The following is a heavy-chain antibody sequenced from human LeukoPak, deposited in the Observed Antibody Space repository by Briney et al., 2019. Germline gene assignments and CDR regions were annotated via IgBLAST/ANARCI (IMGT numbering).Heavy chain of an antibody. J-gene: IGHJ5*02. CDR3: ARGLKRDFWSNFPRKDSWFDP. CDR2: INHSGST. D-gene: IGHD3-3*01. V-gene: IGHV4-34*01. Sequence: SETLSLTCAVYGGSFSGYYWSWIRQPPGKGLEWIGEINHSGSTNYNPSLKSRVTISLDTSKNQFSLKLSSVTAADTTVYYCARGLKRDFWSNFPRKDSWFDPWGQGSLVTVSS. CDR1: GGSFSGYY.